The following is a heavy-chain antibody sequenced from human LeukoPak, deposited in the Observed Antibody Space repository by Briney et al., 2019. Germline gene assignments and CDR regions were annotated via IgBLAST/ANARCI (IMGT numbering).Heavy chain of an antibody. D-gene: IGHD1-20*01. CDR1: GFTFSSYG. J-gene: IGHJ3*02. V-gene: IGHV3-30*02. CDR2: IRYDGSNK. Sequence: GGSLRLSCAASGFTFSSYGMHWVRQAPGKGLEWVAFIRYDGSNKYYADSVKGRFTISRDNSKNTLYLQMNSLRAEDTAVYYCAKVLSNWNQREAFDIWGQGTMVTVSS. CDR3: AKVLSNWNQREAFDI.